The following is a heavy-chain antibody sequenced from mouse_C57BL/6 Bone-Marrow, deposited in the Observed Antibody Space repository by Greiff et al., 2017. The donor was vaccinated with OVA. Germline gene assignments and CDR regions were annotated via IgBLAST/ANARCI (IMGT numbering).Heavy chain of an antibody. V-gene: IGHV1-52*01. CDR1: GYTFTSYW. J-gene: IGHJ3*01. D-gene: IGHD2-4*01. CDR2: IDPSDSET. CDR3: ARRRLRQGAWFAY. Sequence: QVQLKQPGAELVRPGSSVKLSCKASGYTFTSYWMHWVKQRPIQGLEWIGNIDPSDSETHYNQKFKDKATLTVDKSSSTAYMQLSSLTSEDSAVYYCARRRLRQGAWFAYWGQGTLVTVSA.